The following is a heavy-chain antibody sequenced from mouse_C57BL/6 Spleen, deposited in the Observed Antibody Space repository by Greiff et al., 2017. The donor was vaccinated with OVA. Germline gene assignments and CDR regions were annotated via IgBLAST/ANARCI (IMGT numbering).Heavy chain of an antibody. V-gene: IGHV1-52*01. J-gene: IGHJ3*01. CDR2: IDPSDSET. D-gene: IGHD2-4*01. CDR1: GYTFTSYW. Sequence: QVQLQQPGAELVRPGSSVKLSCKASGYTFTSYWMHWVKQRPIQGLEWIGNIDPSDSETHYNQKFKDKATLTVDKSSSTAYMQLSSLTSEDSAVYYCARTSYYDYTWFAYWGQGTLVTVSA. CDR3: ARTSYYDYTWFAY.